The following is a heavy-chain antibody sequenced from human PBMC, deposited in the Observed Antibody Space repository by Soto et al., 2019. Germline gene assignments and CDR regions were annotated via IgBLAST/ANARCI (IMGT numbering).Heavy chain of an antibody. CDR1: GYSFTDYH. CDR2: INPKSGGT. Sequence: ASVKVSCKASGYSFTDYHIHWVRQAPGQGLEWLGRINPKSGGTSTAQKFQGWVTMTTDTSISTASMELTRLTSDDTAIYYCARGASTDCSNGVCSFFYNHDMDVWGQGTTVTVSS. D-gene: IGHD2-8*01. V-gene: IGHV1-2*04. J-gene: IGHJ6*02. CDR3: ARGASTDCSNGVCSFFYNHDMDV.